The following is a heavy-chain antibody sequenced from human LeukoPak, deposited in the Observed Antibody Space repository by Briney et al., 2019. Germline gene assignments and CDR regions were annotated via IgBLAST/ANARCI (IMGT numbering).Heavy chain of an antibody. J-gene: IGHJ4*02. D-gene: IGHD2-2*01. Sequence: ASVTVSCKASGYTFTGYYMHWVRQAPGQGLEWMGWINPNSGGTNYAQKFQGRVTMTRDTSISTAYMELSRLRSDDTAVYYCARHCSSTSCPPDGNYWGQGTLVTVSS. CDR2: INPNSGGT. V-gene: IGHV1-2*02. CDR3: ARHCSSTSCPPDGNY. CDR1: GYTFTGYY.